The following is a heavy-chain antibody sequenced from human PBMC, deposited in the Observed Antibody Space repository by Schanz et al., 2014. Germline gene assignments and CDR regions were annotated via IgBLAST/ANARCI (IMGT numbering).Heavy chain of an antibody. J-gene: IGHJ6*02. Sequence: VQLLESGGGLVQPGGSLRLSCAASGFTFSSYGMHWVRQAPGKGLEWVAIISYDGRHKNYADSVKGRFTISRDNSKNTLHLQMNSLRVEDTAVYYCAKDDTQVNGMDVWGQGTTVTVSS. CDR2: ISYDGRHK. CDR1: GFTFSSYG. CDR3: AKDDTQVNGMDV. V-gene: IGHV3-30*18.